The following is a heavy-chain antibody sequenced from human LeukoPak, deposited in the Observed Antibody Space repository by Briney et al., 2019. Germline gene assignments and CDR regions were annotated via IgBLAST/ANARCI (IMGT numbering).Heavy chain of an antibody. CDR3: ARVRSTSWFDS. CDR2: IYYSGST. J-gene: IGHJ5*01. Sequence: SETLSPTCTVSGGSISSSSYYWGWIRQPPGKGLEWIGYIYYSGSTNYNPSLKSRVTISVDTSKNQFSLKLSSVTAADTAVYYCARVRSTSWFDSWGQGTLVTVSS. V-gene: IGHV4-61*05. CDR1: GGSISSSSYY. D-gene: IGHD1-26*01.